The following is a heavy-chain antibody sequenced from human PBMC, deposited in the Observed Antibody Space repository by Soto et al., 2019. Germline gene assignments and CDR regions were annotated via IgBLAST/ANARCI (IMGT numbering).Heavy chain of an antibody. CDR1: GGTFSSYA. V-gene: IGHV1-69*13. CDR3: ARSFYCSSTNCYGAFDY. J-gene: IGHJ4*02. CDR2: IIPIFGTA. D-gene: IGHD2-2*01. Sequence: SVKVSCKASGGTFSSYAISWVRQAPGQGLEWMGGIIPIFGTANDAQKFQGRVTITADESTSTAYMELSSLRSEDTAVYYCARSFYCSSTNCYGAFDYWGQGTLVTVSS.